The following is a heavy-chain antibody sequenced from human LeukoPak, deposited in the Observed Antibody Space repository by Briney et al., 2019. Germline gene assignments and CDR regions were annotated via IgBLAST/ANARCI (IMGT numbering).Heavy chain of an antibody. D-gene: IGHD3-22*01. V-gene: IGHV3-30*02. CDR3: AKDTYYYDSSGSYYFDY. CDR2: IRYDGSNK. CDR1: GFTFSSYS. Sequence: GGSLRLSCAASGFTFSSYSMNWVRQAPGKGLEWVAFIRYDGSNKYYADSVKGRFTISRDNSKNTLYLQMNSLRAEDTAVYYCAKDTYYYDSSGSYYFDYWGQGTLVTVSS. J-gene: IGHJ4*02.